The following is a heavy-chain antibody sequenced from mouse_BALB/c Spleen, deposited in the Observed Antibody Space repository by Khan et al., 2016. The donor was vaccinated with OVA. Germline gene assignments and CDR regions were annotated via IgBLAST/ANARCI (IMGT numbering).Heavy chain of an antibody. D-gene: IGHD2-10*02. CDR1: GYTFTSYW. V-gene: IGHV1S81*02. CDR2: INPSDGRA. J-gene: IGHJ3*01. Sequence: QVQLQQSGAELVKPGASVKLSCKASGYTFTSYWMHWVKQRPGQGLEWIGYINPSDGRAHYNENFKTKATLTVDKSSSTAYMQLSSLTSEDSAVYYCARGGYGSLAYGGQGTLVTVSA. CDR3: ARGGYGSLAY.